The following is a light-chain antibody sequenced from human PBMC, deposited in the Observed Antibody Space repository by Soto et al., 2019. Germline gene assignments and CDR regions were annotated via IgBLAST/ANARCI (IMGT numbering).Light chain of an antibody. Sequence: QSVLTQPPSASGSPGQSVTISCTGTSSDVGAYNYVSWYQQHAGKAPKLVIYEVTKRPSGVPDRFSGSKSTNTASLTVSGLQVEDEADYYCSSFASSNTWVFGGGTKLTVL. CDR1: SSDVGAYNY. CDR3: SSFASSNTWV. J-gene: IGLJ3*02. CDR2: EVT. V-gene: IGLV2-8*01.